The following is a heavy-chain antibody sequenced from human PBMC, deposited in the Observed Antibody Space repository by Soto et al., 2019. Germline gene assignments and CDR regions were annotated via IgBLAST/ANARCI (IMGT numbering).Heavy chain of an antibody. J-gene: IGHJ6*02. V-gene: IGHV3-21*01. CDR2: ISSSSSYI. CDR3: VRDTLMDG. Sequence: EVQLVESGGGLVKPGGSLRLSCAASGFTFSNYNMNWVRQAPGKGLEWVSSISSSSSYIYYADSMRGRFTISRDNARKSLYLQMNSLRADDTALYYCVRDTLMDGWGHGTTVTVS. CDR1: GFTFSNYN.